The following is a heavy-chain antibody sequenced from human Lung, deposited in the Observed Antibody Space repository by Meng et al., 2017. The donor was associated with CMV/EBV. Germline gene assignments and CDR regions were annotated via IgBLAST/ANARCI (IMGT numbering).Heavy chain of an antibody. D-gene: IGHD4-23*01. J-gene: IGHJ4*02. CDR1: GGSVSSGSYY. CDR3: ARGGGTTVAPTLDY. Sequence: SGGSVSSGSYYWRWIRQPPGKTLECVGYIYYSGSTNYNASLKGRVIISADTSKNQFSLKLSSVTAADTAVYYCARGGGTTVAPTLDYWGQGTLVTVSS. CDR2: IYYSGST. V-gene: IGHV4-61*01.